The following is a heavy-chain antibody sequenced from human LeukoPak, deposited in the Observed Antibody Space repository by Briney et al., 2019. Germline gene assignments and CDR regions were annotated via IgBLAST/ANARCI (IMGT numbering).Heavy chain of an antibody. CDR3: ARQGTSSYYFDY. D-gene: IGHD1-1*01. Sequence: GGSLRLSCEVSGFTFSSYWMSWVRQAPGKGLEWVANIKQDGSAKYFVDSVKGRFTISRVNAKNSLYLQMNSLRAEDTAVYYCARQGTSSYYFDYWGQGTLVTVSS. CDR1: GFTFSSYW. CDR2: IKQDGSAK. V-gene: IGHV3-7*01. J-gene: IGHJ4*02.